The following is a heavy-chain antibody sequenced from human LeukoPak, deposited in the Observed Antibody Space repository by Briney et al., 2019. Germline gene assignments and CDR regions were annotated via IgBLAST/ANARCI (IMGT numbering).Heavy chain of an antibody. CDR3: ARDLWAVTTLAFDI. CDR1: GGTFIRYA. CDR2: INPNFGTA. Sequence: ASVTVSFKGSGGTFIRYAISWVRQAPGQGLEWMGGINPNFGTANYAQKFQGRVTITGDEATSTAYMELSSLRSEDTAVYYCARDLWAVTTLAFDIWGQGTMVTVSS. J-gene: IGHJ3*02. V-gene: IGHV1-69*01. D-gene: IGHD4-17*01.